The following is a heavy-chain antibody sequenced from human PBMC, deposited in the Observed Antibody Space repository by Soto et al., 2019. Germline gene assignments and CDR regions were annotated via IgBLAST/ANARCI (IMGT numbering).Heavy chain of an antibody. CDR3: ARDPDAEYSGNYHTPRSLDS. V-gene: IGHV3-21*01. J-gene: IGHJ4*02. CDR1: GFTFSSYA. Sequence: GGSLRLSCIGSGFTFSSYAMNWVRQAPGKGLEWVSSISGSSKYIYYTDSVKGRFTISRDNAKNSLYLQMNGLRAEDTALYYCARDPDAEYSGNYHTPRSLDSWGQGTQVTVSS. CDR2: ISGSSKYI. D-gene: IGHD1-26*01.